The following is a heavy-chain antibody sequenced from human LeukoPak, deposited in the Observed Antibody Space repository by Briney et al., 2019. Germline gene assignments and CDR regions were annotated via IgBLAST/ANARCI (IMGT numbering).Heavy chain of an antibody. CDR1: GYSFTSQW. J-gene: IGHJ3*02. V-gene: IGHV5-51*01. CDR2: VFPGDSDA. CDR3: ARQPEEVPTYDDGSGYYFGAFDM. D-gene: IGHD3-22*01. Sequence: GESLKISCKGSGYSFTSQWIGWVRQMPGRGLEWMGIVFPGDSDARYSPSFRGQVTISADKSVTTAYLQWSSLKASDTAMYYCARQPEEVPTYDDGSGYYFGAFDMWGQGTMVTVSS.